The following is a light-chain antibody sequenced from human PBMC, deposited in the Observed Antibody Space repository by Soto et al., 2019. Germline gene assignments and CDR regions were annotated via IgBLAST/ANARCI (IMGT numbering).Light chain of an antibody. Sequence: EIVVPQSPGTLSLSPGERATLSCRASQSVSSSYLAWYQQKPGQAPRLLIYGASSRATGIPDRFSGSGSGIDFTLTISRLEPEDFAVYYCQQYGSSPPITFGQGTRLEIK. CDR2: GAS. V-gene: IGKV3-20*01. CDR3: QQYGSSPPIT. CDR1: QSVSSSY. J-gene: IGKJ5*01.